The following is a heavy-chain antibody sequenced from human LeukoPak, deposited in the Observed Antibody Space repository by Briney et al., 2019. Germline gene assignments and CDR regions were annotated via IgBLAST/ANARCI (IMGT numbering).Heavy chain of an antibody. V-gene: IGHV5-51*01. CDR1: EYSFPNYW. D-gene: IGHD5-18*01. J-gene: IGHJ4*02. CDR3: ARHGIYSYGYTDY. CDR2: IYPGDSDT. Sequence: GESLKISCKHSEYSFPNYWIGWVRQMPGKGLEWMGIIYPGDSDTRYSPSFQGQVTISADKSISTAYLQWSSLKASDTAMYYCARHGIYSYGYTDYWGQGTLVTVSS.